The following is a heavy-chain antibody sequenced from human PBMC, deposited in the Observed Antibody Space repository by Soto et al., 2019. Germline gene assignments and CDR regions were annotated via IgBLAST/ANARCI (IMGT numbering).Heavy chain of an antibody. D-gene: IGHD3-16*01. CDR3: AKDVESSIYDWGCYPGPFHY. Sequence: GGSLRLSCAASGFTFNSYAMHWVRQAPGKGLEWVAVLSYDGSNKYYADSVKGRFTISRDNSKNTLYLQMNSLRAEDTAVYYFAKDVESSIYDWGCYPGPFHYWGQGSLVTVSS. CDR2: LSYDGSNK. J-gene: IGHJ4*02. V-gene: IGHV3-30*18. CDR1: GFTFNSYA.